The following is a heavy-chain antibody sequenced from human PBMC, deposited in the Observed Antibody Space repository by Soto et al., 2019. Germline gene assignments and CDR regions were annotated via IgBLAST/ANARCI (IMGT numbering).Heavy chain of an antibody. D-gene: IGHD1-26*01. V-gene: IGHV4-59*01. Sequence: SETLSLTCTVSGGSISSYYWNWIRQPPGKGLEWIGYIYYSGSTNYNPSLKSRVTISVDTSKNQFSLKLSSVTAADTAVYYCAREASGSYDYFDYWGQGTLVTVSS. CDR1: GGSISSYY. CDR2: IYYSGST. CDR3: AREASGSYDYFDY. J-gene: IGHJ4*02.